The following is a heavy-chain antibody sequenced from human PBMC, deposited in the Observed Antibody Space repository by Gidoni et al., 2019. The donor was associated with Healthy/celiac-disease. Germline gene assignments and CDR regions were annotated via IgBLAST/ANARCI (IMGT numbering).Heavy chain of an antibody. CDR2: IYWDDDR. CDR1: GFPLRTSGVG. CDR3: AHSDAYYYDSSGYPLLVL. V-gene: IGHV2-5*02. Sequence: QITLKESGPTLVTPTQSRTLTCTLSGFPLRTSGVGVGWIRPPPGKALEWLALIYWDDDRRYSPSLNSRLTITKETSKNQVTPTMTNMDPVDTATYYCAHSDAYYYDSSGYPLLVLWGQGTLVTVSS. D-gene: IGHD3-22*01. J-gene: IGHJ4*02.